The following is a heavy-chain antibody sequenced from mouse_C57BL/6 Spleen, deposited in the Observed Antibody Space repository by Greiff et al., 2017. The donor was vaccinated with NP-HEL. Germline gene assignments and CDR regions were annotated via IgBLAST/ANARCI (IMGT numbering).Heavy chain of an antibody. V-gene: IGHV1-55*01. Sequence: QVQLQQPGAELVKPGASVKMSCKASGYTFTSYWITWVKQRPGQGLEWIGDIYPGSGSTNYNEKFKSKATLTVDTSSSTAYMQLSSLTSEDSAVDYCARDDYYNWYFDVWGTGTTVTVSS. CDR1: GYTFTSYW. CDR2: IYPGSGST. J-gene: IGHJ1*03. D-gene: IGHD2-3*01. CDR3: ARDDYYNWYFDV.